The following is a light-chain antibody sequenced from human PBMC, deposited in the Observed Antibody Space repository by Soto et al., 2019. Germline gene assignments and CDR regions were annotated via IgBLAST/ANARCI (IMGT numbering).Light chain of an antibody. Sequence: EVVLTQSPATLSLSPGERATLSCRASQNVRTFLDWYQQKPGQAPRLLIYGASNRATGIPARFSGSGSGTDFTLTISSLEPEDFAVYYCQQFGNSPWTFGQGTKVDIK. V-gene: IGKV3-11*01. CDR1: QNVRTF. J-gene: IGKJ1*01. CDR2: GAS. CDR3: QQFGNSPWT.